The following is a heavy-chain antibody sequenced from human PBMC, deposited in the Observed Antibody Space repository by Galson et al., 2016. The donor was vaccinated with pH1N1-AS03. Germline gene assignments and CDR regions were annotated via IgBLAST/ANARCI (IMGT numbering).Heavy chain of an antibody. CDR3: ARLTSNWGSEDY. CDR2: ISHNGRT. CDR1: GGSFSGYY. Sequence: LSLTCTVSGGSFSGYYWSWVRQAPGKGLEWIGYISHNGRTNFKSSLKSRVTISLDTSNNQFSLRLTSLTAADTAVCYCARLTSNWGSEDYWGQGTLVTVSS. J-gene: IGHJ4*02. V-gene: IGHV4-59*12. D-gene: IGHD7-27*01.